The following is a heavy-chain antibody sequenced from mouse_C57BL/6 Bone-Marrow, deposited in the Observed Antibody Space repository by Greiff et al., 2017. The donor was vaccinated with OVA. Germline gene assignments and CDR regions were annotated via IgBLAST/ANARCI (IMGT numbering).Heavy chain of an antibody. D-gene: IGHD1-1*01. CDR2: ISDGGSYT. CDR1: GFTFSSYA. J-gene: IGHJ3*01. Sequence: DVQLVESGGGLVKPGGSLKLSCAASGFTFSSYAMSWVRQTPEKRLEWVATISDGGSYTYYPDNVKGRFTISRDNAKNNLYLQMSHLKSEDTAMYYCAREGVVAEDWFADWGQGTLVTVSA. CDR3: AREGVVAEDWFAD. V-gene: IGHV5-4*01.